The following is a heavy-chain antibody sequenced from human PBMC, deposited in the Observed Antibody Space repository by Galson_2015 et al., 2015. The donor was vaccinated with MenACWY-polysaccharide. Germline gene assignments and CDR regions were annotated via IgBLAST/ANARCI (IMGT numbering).Heavy chain of an antibody. J-gene: IGHJ3*02. V-gene: IGHV3-33*02. Sequence: SGWRWGRQGPGAGVVWVAALQYDGINIVYADSAKGRFTISRVNSKDTEFLEMNTLGVEDTAVYYCAREGSRIVFHAFDIWGQGTMVTVSS. CDR2: LQYDGINI. CDR1: SG. CDR3: AREGSRIVFHAFDI. D-gene: IGHD2-2*01.